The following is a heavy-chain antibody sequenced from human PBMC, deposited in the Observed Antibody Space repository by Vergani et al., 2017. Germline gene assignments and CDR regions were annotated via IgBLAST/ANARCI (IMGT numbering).Heavy chain of an antibody. V-gene: IGHV4-59*01. CDR1: GGSISSYY. J-gene: IGHJ6*02. CDR3: ARGQQLPDYYYYGMDV. D-gene: IGHD2-2*01. CDR2: IYYSGSA. Sequence: QVQLQESGPGLVKPSETLSLTCTVSGGSISSYYWSWIRQPPGKGLEWIGYIYYSGSANYNPSLKSRVTISVDTSKNQFSLKLSSVTAADTAVYYCARGQQLPDYYYYGMDVWGQGTTVTVSS.